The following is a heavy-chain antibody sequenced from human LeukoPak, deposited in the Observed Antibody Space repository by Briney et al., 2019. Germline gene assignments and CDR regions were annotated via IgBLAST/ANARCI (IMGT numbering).Heavy chain of an antibody. CDR3: ARLSSRSYFDY. J-gene: IGHJ4*02. Sequence: PSETLSLTCTVSGGSLSSHHWSWIRQPPGKGLEWIGYIYDSGSTNYNPSLKSRVTISVDTSKNQFSLRLTSVTAADTTVYYCARLSSRSYFDYWGQGTLVTVSS. CDR1: GGSLSSHH. CDR2: IYDSGST. D-gene: IGHD6-13*01. V-gene: IGHV4-59*11.